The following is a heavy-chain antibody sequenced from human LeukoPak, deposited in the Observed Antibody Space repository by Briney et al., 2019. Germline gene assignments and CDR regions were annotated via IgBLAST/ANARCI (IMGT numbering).Heavy chain of an antibody. V-gene: IGHV4-39*01. D-gene: IGHD3-9*01. J-gene: IGHJ3*02. CDR1: GGAITRTNFY. CDR3: AKGLRYLSFNDAFDI. CDR2: IFYSGST. Sequence: SETLSLTCTVSGGAITRTNFYWGWIRQPPGKGLEWIGSIFYSGSTYYNPSLKSRVTISGHTSKNQFSLKLSSVTVADTAVYYCAKGLRYLSFNDAFDIWGQGSMVTVSS.